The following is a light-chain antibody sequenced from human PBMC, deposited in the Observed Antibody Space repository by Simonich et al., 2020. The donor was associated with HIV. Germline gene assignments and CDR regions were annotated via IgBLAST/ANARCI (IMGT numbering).Light chain of an antibody. Sequence: EIVLTQSPATLSLSPGERATLSCRASQSVSSDLAWDQQKPGQAPRLLIYGASTRATGVPARFSGSGSGTEFTLTISSLQSEDFAVYYCQQHNNWPTFGQGTKLEIK. CDR2: GAS. V-gene: IGKV3-15*01. CDR1: QSVSSD. J-gene: IGKJ2*01. CDR3: QQHNNWPT.